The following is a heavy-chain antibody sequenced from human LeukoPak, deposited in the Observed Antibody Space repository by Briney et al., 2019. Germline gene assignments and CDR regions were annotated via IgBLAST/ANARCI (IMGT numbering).Heavy chain of an antibody. D-gene: IGHD1-26*01. CDR3: ARVHIAGATWFDP. CDR2: TYYRSKWFN. V-gene: IGHV6-1*01. Sequence: SETLSLTCAISGDSVSSNSAAWNWIRQSPSRGLEWLGRTYYRSKWFNDYAVSVKSRITINPDTSKNQFSLQLKSVTPDDTAVYYCARVHIAGATWFDPWGQGTLVTVSS. J-gene: IGHJ5*02. CDR1: GDSVSSNSAA.